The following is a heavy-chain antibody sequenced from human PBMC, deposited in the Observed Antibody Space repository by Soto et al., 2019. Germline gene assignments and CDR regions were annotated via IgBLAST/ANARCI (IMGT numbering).Heavy chain of an antibody. D-gene: IGHD6-6*01. J-gene: IGHJ6*02. V-gene: IGHV4-31*03. Sequence: QVQLQESGPGLVKPSQTLSLTCTFSGGSSSSGGYYWSWIRQHPGKGLEWIGYIYYSGSTYYNPSLKSRVTLSVATSKNKFSLKLSSVTAADKAVYYCARDARTYSSSSYYGMDVWVQGTTVTVSS. CDR2: IYYSGST. CDR1: GGSSSSGGYY. CDR3: ARDARTYSSSSYYGMDV.